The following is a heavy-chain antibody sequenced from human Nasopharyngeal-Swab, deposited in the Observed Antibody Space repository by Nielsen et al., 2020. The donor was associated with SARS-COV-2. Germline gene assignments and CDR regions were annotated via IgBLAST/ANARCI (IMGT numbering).Heavy chain of an antibody. CDR1: GFTFRAYE. CDR2: ISSSGSTI. D-gene: IGHD3-22*01. V-gene: IGHV3-48*03. CDR3: ASMDYYDNSGYFYDVDY. Sequence: GGSLRLSGAASGFTFRAYEMTWVRQAPGKGLEWVSYISSSGSTINYADSVKGRFTISRDNAKNLLYLQMNSLRAEDTAVYYCASMDYYDNSGYFYDVDYWGQGTQVTVSS. J-gene: IGHJ4*02.